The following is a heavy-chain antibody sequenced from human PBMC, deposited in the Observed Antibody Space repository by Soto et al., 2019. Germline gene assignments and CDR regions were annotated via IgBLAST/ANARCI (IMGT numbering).Heavy chain of an antibody. CDR3: ARLAAAGRRYYFDY. D-gene: IGHD6-13*01. V-gene: IGHV4-39*07. CDR2: IYYSGST. CDR1: GGSISSSSYY. J-gene: IGHJ4*02. Sequence: QLQLQESGPGLVKPSETLSLTCTVSGGSISSSSYYWGWIRQPPGKGLEWIGSIYYSGSTYYNPSLKSRVTMSVDTSKNQFSLKLSSVTAADTAVYYCARLAAAGRRYYFDYWGQGTLVTVSS.